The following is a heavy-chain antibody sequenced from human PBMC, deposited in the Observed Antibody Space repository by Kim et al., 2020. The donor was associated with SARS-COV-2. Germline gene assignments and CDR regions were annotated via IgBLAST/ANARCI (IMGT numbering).Heavy chain of an antibody. J-gene: IGHJ5*02. CDR1: GFTFSTYA. CDR2: ISGSGSNT. Sequence: GGSLRLSCAASGFTFSTYAMSWVRQAPGEGLEWVSAISGSGSNTYYADSVKGRFTISRDNSKNTLSLQMSSLRAEDTDVYFCAKLPGIASTGTRRWGLNWFDPWGQGTLVSVSS. CDR3: AKLPGIASTGTRRWGLNWFDP. D-gene: IGHD6-13*01. V-gene: IGHV3-23*01.